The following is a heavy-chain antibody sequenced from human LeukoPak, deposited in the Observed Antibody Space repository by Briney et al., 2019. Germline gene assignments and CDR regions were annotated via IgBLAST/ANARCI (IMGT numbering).Heavy chain of an antibody. D-gene: IGHD4-17*01. CDR2: INQDGSEK. J-gene: IGHJ3*01. CDR3: ARDTTHTHYGDAFDL. V-gene: IGHV3-7*01. CDR1: GFTFSSYW. Sequence: GGSLRLSCAASGFTFSSYWMSWVRQAPGKGLEWVGNINQDGSEKNFVDSVKGRFTISRDNAKNSLYLQLNRLRVEDTATYFCARDTTHTHYGDAFDLWGQGTLVAVSS.